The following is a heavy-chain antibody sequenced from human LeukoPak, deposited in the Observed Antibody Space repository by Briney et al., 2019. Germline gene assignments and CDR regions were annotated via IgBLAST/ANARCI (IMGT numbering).Heavy chain of an antibody. CDR1: GDFITSRGYY. J-gene: IGHJ6*02. D-gene: IGHD1-26*01. V-gene: IGHV4-31*03. CDR2: IYHSGTT. CDR3: ARDKTVGATNYYYGIDV. Sequence: SETLSLTCNVSGDFITSRGYYWSWLRQHPGKGLEWIGYIYHSGTTYYNPSLKSRATISLDTSTNQFSLRLSFVTAADTAVYFWARDKTVGATNYYYGIDVWGQGTTVTVS.